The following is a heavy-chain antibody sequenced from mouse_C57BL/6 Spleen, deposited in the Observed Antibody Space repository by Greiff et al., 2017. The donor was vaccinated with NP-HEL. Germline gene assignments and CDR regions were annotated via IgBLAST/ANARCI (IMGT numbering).Heavy chain of an antibody. V-gene: IGHV1-39*01. J-gene: IGHJ4*01. D-gene: IGHD2-4*01. CDR3: ATASLYDYPAYAMDS. CDR1: GYSFTDYY. CDR2: INPNYGTT. Sequence: VQLQQSGPELVKPGASVKISCKASGYSFTDYYMNWVKQSHGKSLEWIGVINPNYGTTSYNQKFKGKATLTVDQSSSTAYMQLNSLTSEDSAVDYYATASLYDYPAYAMDSWGQGTSVTVSS.